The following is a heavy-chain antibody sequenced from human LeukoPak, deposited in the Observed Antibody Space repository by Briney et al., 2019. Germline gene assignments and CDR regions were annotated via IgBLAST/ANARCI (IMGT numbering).Heavy chain of an antibody. J-gene: IGHJ4*02. CDR3: AREILGGFNPGAY. V-gene: IGHV4-4*02. CDR1: LDSTTSNF. Sequence: SETLSLTCTVSLDSTTSNFWSWVRQPPGKGLEWIGEIHRSGSPNYNPSLQSRVTISVDRSRNQIVLELSSVTAADTAVYYCAREILGGFNPGAYWAQGTLVTVSS. D-gene: IGHD1-14*01. CDR2: IHRSGSP.